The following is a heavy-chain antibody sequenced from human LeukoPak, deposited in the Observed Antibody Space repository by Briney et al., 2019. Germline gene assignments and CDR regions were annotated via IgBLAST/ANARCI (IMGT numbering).Heavy chain of an antibody. D-gene: IGHD2-15*01. J-gene: IGHJ3*02. CDR1: GFTFSTYV. CDR3: ARVQCSGATCPGGPFDI. V-gene: IGHV3-30*10. Sequence: PGRSLRLSCAASGFTFSTYVMHWVRQAPGKGLEWVAGVSYDGDIQYYTDSVRGRFTISRDNSENTLFLQMNSLRPEDTAVFLCARVQCSGATCPGGPFDIWGQGTMVSVSS. CDR2: VSYDGDIQ.